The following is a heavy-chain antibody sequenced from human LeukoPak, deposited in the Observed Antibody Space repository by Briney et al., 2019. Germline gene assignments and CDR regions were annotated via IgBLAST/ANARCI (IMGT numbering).Heavy chain of an antibody. V-gene: IGHV4-59*01. CDR1: GDSITSYS. CDR2: VSYSGST. D-gene: IGHD4-23*01. Sequence: SETLSLTCSVSGDSITSYSWNWLRQPPGKGLEWIGFVSYSGSTNYNPSLKGRVTISIDTPKNQFSLKLSSMTAADTAMYYCARRVGGSDYFDYWGQGTLVTVSS. CDR3: ARRVGGSDYFDY. J-gene: IGHJ4*02.